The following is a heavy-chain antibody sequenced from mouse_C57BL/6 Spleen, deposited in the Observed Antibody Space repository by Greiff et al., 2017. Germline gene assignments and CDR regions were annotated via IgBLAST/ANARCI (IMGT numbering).Heavy chain of an antibody. CDR1: GYSITSGYY. J-gene: IGHJ4*01. CDR3: ARDGWLRRYAMDY. Sequence: VQLKESGPGLVKPSQSLSLTCSVTGYSITSGYYWNWIRQFPGNKLEWMGYISYDGSNNYNPSLKNRISITRDTSKNQFFLKLNSVTTEDTATYYCARDGWLRRYAMDYWGQGTSVTVSS. V-gene: IGHV3-6*01. CDR2: ISYDGSN. D-gene: IGHD2-2*01.